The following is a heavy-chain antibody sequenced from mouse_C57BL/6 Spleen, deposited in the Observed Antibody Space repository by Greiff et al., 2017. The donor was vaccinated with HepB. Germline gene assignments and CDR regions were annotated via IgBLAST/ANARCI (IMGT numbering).Heavy chain of an antibody. CDR3: ARAYGSSYSFAY. CDR1: GYSITSGYD. D-gene: IGHD1-1*01. CDR2: ISYSGNT. Sequence: EVQLVESGPGMVKPSQSLSLTCTVTGYSITSGYDWHWIRHFPGNKLEWMGYISYSGNTNYNPSLNSRISITHDTSKNHFFLKLNSVTTEDTATYYCARAYGSSYSFAYWGQGTLVTVSA. J-gene: IGHJ3*01. V-gene: IGHV3-1*01.